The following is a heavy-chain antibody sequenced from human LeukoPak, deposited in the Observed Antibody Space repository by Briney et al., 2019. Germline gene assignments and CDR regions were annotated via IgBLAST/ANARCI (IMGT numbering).Heavy chain of an antibody. CDR1: GFTFSSYG. V-gene: IGHV3-30*18. D-gene: IGHD2-15*01. J-gene: IGHJ4*02. Sequence: GGSLRLSCAASGFTFSSYGMHWVCQAPGKGLEWVAVISYDGSNKYYADSVKGRFTISRDNFKNTLYLQMNSLRAEDTAVYYCAKDLGYCSGGSCYSHSFDYWGQGTLVTVSS. CDR2: ISYDGSNK. CDR3: AKDLGYCSGGSCYSHSFDY.